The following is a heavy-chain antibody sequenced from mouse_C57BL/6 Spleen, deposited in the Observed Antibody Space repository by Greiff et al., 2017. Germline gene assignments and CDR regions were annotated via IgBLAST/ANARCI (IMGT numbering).Heavy chain of an antibody. Sequence: ELKLVESGGGLVKPGGSLKLSCAASGFTFSDYGMHWVRQAPEKGLEWVAYISSGSSTIYYADTVKGRFTISRDNAKNTLFLQMTSLRSEDTAMYYCARNYYGSRFDVWGTGTTVTVSS. V-gene: IGHV5-17*01. J-gene: IGHJ1*03. CDR1: GFTFSDYG. CDR3: ARNYYGSRFDV. CDR2: ISSGSSTI. D-gene: IGHD1-1*01.